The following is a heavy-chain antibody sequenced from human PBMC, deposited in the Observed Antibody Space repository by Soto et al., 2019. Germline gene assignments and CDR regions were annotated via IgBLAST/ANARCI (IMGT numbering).Heavy chain of an antibody. CDR2: ISAYNGNT. CDR1: GYTFTSYG. Sequence: ASVKVSCKASGYTFTSYGISWVRQAPGQGLEWMGWISAYNGNTNYAQKLQGRVTITTDTSTSTAYMELRSLRSDDTAVYYCARDEGFTYYYDSSGYSCDAFDIWGQGTMVTVSS. D-gene: IGHD3-22*01. CDR3: ARDEGFTYYYDSSGYSCDAFDI. J-gene: IGHJ3*02. V-gene: IGHV1-18*04.